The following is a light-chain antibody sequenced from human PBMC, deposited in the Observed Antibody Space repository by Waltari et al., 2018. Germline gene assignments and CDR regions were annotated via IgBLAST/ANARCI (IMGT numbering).Light chain of an antibody. CDR1: QSVSSN. J-gene: IGKJ4*01. Sequence: EIVITQSPATLSVSPGERATLSCRASQSVSSNLAWYQQKPGQAPRLLIYDVSTRATGIPARFSGSGSGTEFTLTISSLQSEDFAVYYCQQYNNWPPLTFGGGTKVEIK. CDR3: QQYNNWPPLT. V-gene: IGKV3-15*01. CDR2: DVS.